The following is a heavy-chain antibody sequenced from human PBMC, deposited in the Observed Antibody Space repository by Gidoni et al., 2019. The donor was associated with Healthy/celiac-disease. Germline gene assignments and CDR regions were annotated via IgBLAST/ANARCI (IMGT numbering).Heavy chain of an antibody. Sequence: QVTLPESGPVLVKPTETLTLTCTVSGFSLSNARMGVSWFRQPPGKALEWLAHIFSNDEKSYSTSLKSRLTNAKDTSKSQVVLTMTNMDPVDTATYYCARIRKVRGVSILEDVWGKGTTVTVSS. CDR1: GFSLSNARMG. J-gene: IGHJ6*04. CDR2: IFSNDEK. CDR3: ARIRKVRGVSILEDV. V-gene: IGHV2-26*01. D-gene: IGHD3-10*01.